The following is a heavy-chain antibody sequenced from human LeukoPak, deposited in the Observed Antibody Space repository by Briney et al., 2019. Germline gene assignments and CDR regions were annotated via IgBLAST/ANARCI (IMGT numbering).Heavy chain of an antibody. D-gene: IGHD2/OR15-2a*01. V-gene: IGHV3-33*01. CDR2: MWYDGSNK. Sequence: GRSLRLSCAASGFTFSSYGMHWVSQAPGKGLEWVALMWYDGSNKYYADSVKGRLTIPRDNSKNTLYLPMNSLRAEDTVVYSCARECPRGNSRLDHWGQGTLGTVSS. J-gene: IGHJ5*02. CDR3: ARECPRGNSRLDH. CDR1: GFTFSSYG.